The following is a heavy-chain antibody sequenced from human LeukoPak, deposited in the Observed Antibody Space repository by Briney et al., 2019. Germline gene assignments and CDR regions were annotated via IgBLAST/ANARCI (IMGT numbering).Heavy chain of an antibody. D-gene: IGHD6-19*01. J-gene: IGHJ3*02. CDR2: VNPNSGGT. Sequence: ASVKVSCKASGYTITGYYVHWVRQAPGQGLEWMGRVNPNSGGTDSAQTFQGRITMTRDTSINTAYMELSRLRSDDTAVYYCARESQWLGGDAFDIWGQGTMVTVSS. CDR1: GYTITGYY. CDR3: ARESQWLGGDAFDI. V-gene: IGHV1-2*06.